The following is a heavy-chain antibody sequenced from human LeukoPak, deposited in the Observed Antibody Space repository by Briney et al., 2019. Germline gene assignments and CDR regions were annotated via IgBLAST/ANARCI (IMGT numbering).Heavy chain of an antibody. D-gene: IGHD5-18*01. Sequence: PGGSLRLSCAASGFTFSSYAMSWLRQAPGKGLEWVSAISGSGGSTYYADSVKGRFTISRDNSKNTLYLQMNSLRAEDTAVYYCAREGYSYGAYFDYWGQGTLVTVSS. J-gene: IGHJ4*02. CDR1: GFTFSSYA. CDR3: AREGYSYGAYFDY. CDR2: ISGSGGST. V-gene: IGHV3-23*01.